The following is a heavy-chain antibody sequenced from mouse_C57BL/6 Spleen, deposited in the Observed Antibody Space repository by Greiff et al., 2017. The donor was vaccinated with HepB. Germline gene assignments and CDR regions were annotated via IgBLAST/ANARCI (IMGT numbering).Heavy chain of an antibody. V-gene: IGHV1-55*01. J-gene: IGHJ2*01. CDR2: IYPGSGST. CDR3: ARTAQATGDFDY. D-gene: IGHD3-2*02. Sequence: QVQLQQPGAELVKPGASVKMSCKASGYTFTSYWITWVKQRPGQGLEWIGDIYPGSGSTNYNEKFKSKATLTVDTSSSTAYMQLSSLTSEDSAVYYCARTAQATGDFDYWGQGTTLTVSS. CDR1: GYTFTSYW.